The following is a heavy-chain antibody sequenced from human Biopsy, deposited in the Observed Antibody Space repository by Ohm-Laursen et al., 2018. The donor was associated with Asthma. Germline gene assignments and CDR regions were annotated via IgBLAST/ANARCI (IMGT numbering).Heavy chain of an antibody. CDR3: GIVVAANPFQGDC. J-gene: IGHJ4*02. CDR2: ISYDGSIT. Sequence: SLRLSCAASGFSFSSYGMHWVRQAPGKGLEWVAVISYDGSITHYADSVKGRFTISRDNSKNTVYLDISSLRIEDTAVFYCGIVVAANPFQGDCWGQGTLVTVSS. CDR1: GFSFSSYG. V-gene: IGHV3-30*03. D-gene: IGHD2-15*01.